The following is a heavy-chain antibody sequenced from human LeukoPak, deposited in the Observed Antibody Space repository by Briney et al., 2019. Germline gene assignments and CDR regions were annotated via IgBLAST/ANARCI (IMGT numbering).Heavy chain of an antibody. CDR3: ARDLYYYDSSGPLAGWFDP. CDR1: GGTFSSYA. Sequence: SVKVSCKASGGTFSSYAISWVRQAPGQGLEWMGRIIPILGIANYAQKFQGRVTITADKSTSTAYMELSSLRSEDTAVYYCARDLYYYDSSGPLAGWFDPWGQGTLVTVSS. D-gene: IGHD3-22*01. V-gene: IGHV1-69*04. CDR2: IIPILGIA. J-gene: IGHJ5*02.